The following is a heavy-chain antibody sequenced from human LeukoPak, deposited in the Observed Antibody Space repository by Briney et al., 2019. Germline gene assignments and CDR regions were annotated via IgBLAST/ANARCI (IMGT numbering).Heavy chain of an antibody. CDR3: ATSVELGYCSSTSCSYYFDY. D-gene: IGHD2-2*01. J-gene: IGHJ4*02. V-gene: IGHV1-2*02. Sequence: ASVKVSCKASGYTFTGYYMHWVRQAPGQGLEWMGWINPNSGGTNYAQKFQGRVTMTEDTSTDTAYMELSSLRSEDTAVYYCATSVELGYCSSTSCSYYFDYWGQGTLVTVSS. CDR2: INPNSGGT. CDR1: GYTFTGYY.